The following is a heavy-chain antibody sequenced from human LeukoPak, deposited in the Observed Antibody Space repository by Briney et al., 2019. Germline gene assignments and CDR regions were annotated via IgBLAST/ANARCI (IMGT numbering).Heavy chain of an antibody. CDR1: GGSISNYS. CDR2: IYYSGSI. Sequence: SETLSLTCTVSGGSISNYSWSWIRQSPGKGLEWIGYIYYSGSIYCNPSLTSRVTISVDTSKNQFSLSLSSVTAADTAVYYCARHGSRAVAGYFDYWGQGTLVTVSS. V-gene: IGHV4-59*08. J-gene: IGHJ4*02. D-gene: IGHD6-19*01. CDR3: ARHGSRAVAGYFDY.